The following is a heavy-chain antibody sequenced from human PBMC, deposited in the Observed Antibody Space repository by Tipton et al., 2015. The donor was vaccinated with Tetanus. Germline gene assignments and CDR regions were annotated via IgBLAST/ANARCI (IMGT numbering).Heavy chain of an antibody. D-gene: IGHD2/OR15-2a*01. CDR3: ARAAGFLGLTHDF. V-gene: IGHV4-30-4*01. CDR2: IYQTGTT. CDR1: GASFSSGDYY. J-gene: IGHJ4*02. Sequence: TLSLTCTVSGASFSSGDYYWSWIRKPPGKDLEWIGYIYQTGTTYYNPSLKGRVTISMDRSNTQFYLRLDSLTAADTAVYYCARAAGFLGLTHDFWGRGALVSVSS.